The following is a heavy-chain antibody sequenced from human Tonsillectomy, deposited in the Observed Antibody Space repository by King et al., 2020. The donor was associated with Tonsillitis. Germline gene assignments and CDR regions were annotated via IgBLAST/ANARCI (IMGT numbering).Heavy chain of an antibody. Sequence: VQLVESGGGLIQPGGSLRLSCAASGFTVSSNYMSWVRQAPGKGLEWVSVIYSGGSTNYADSVKGRFTISRDNSKNTLYLQMNSLRAEDTAVYYCARVFVTLYYYFYGIDVWGQGTTVTVS. D-gene: IGHD4-23*01. CDR1: GFTVSSNY. CDR3: ARVFVTLYYYFYGIDV. J-gene: IGHJ6*02. CDR2: IYSGGST. V-gene: IGHV3-53*01.